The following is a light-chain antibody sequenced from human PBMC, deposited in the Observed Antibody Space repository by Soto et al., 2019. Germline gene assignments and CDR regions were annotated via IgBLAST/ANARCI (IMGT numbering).Light chain of an antibody. CDR2: AAS. Sequence: DIQLTQSPSFLSASVGDRVTITCRASQGISSYLAWYQQKPGKAPKLLICAASTLQSGVPSRFSGSGSGTGFTLTISSLQPEDFASYYCQQLNSYPPRVTFGPGTKVDIK. V-gene: IGKV1-9*01. CDR3: QQLNSYPPRVT. CDR1: QGISSY. J-gene: IGKJ3*01.